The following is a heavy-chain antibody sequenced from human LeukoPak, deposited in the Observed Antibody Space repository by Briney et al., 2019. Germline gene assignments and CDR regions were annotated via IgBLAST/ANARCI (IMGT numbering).Heavy chain of an antibody. Sequence: GGSVKVSCKASGYTFTSYDIKWVRQATGQGHEWLVWMNLNGGNTGYSQKFQGRVTMTRHTSITTAYMELNSLRSEDTAVYYCARGALVYSYYMDVWGKGTTVTVTS. V-gene: IGHV1-8*01. CDR2: MNLNGGNT. CDR1: GYTFTSYD. CDR3: ARGALVYSYYMDV. D-gene: IGHD5-18*01. J-gene: IGHJ6*03.